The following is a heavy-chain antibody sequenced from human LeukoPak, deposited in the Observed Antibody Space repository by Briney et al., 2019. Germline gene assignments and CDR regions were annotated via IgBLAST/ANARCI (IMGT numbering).Heavy chain of an antibody. V-gene: IGHV4-34*01. J-gene: IGHJ5*02. D-gene: IGHD2-21*02. CDR3: ARHTLVTAISTYNWFDP. CDR1: GGSFSGYY. Sequence: KPSETLSLTCAVYGGSFSGYYWSWIRQPPGKGLEWIGEINHSGSTNYNPSLKSRVTISADASKNQFSLQLSSVTAADTAVYYCARHTLVTAISTYNWFDPWGQGILVTVSS. CDR2: INHSGST.